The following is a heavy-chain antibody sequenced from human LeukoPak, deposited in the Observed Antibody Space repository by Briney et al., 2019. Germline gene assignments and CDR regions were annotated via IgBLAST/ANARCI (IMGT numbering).Heavy chain of an antibody. Sequence: GGSLRLSCSGSGFTFRSYTMTWVRQAPGKGLEWVSSIDGDGTLKYYADSLKGRFTISRDNANNSVYLQMNTLTADDSGLYFCARDYSSGWFGKGAYWGQGTRVLVSS. J-gene: IGHJ4*02. D-gene: IGHD6-19*01. CDR2: IDGDGTLK. CDR1: GFTFRSYT. CDR3: ARDYSSGWFGKGAY. V-gene: IGHV3-21*06.